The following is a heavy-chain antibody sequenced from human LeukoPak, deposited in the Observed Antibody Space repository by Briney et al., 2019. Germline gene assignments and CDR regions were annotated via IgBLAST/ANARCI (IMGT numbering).Heavy chain of an antibody. D-gene: IGHD3-10*01. J-gene: IGHJ4*02. CDR1: GFNFSTYW. V-gene: IGHV3-7*01. CDR2: IKEDGSEI. CDR3: VTDQTGRHPYFFDY. Sequence: PGGSLRLSCTAPGFNFSTYWMTWVRKVPGKGLEWVANIKEDGSEIYYVDAVKGRFSISRDNAKTSLYLQMHSLSVADTGLYYCVTDQTGRHPYFFDYWGQGTLVTVSS.